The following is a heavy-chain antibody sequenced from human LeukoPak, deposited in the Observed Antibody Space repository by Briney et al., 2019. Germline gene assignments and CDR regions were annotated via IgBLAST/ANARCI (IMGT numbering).Heavy chain of an antibody. V-gene: IGHV1-69*06. D-gene: IGHD3-22*01. CDR1: GGTFSSYV. Sequence: GASVKVSCKASGGTFSSYVISWVRQAPGQGLEWMGAIIPIFGTANYAQMFQGRVTITADKSTTTAYMELSSLRSEDTAVYYCARAILPYFDSSGYLHFFDYWGQGTLVTVSS. CDR2: IIPIFGTA. CDR3: ARAILPYFDSSGYLHFFDY. J-gene: IGHJ4*02.